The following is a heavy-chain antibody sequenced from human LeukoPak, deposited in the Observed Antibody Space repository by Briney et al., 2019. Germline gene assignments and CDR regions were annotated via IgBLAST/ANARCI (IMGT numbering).Heavy chain of an antibody. CDR3: VKWGDYDVLTGYYDPDY. V-gene: IGHV3-23*01. J-gene: IGHJ4*02. CDR1: GFTFSNYA. D-gene: IGHD3-9*01. CDR2: ITGSGGGT. Sequence: PGASLRLSCAASGFTFSNYAMSWVRQAPGKGLQWVSAITGSGGGTYYADSVKGRFTISRENFKNTLYLQVNSLRAEDTAVYHWVKWGDYDVLTGYYDPDYWGQGTLVTVSS.